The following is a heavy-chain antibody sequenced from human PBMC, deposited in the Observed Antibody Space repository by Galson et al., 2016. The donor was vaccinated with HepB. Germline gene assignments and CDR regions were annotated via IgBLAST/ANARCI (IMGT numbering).Heavy chain of an antibody. CDR2: IYYRGDT. J-gene: IGHJ3*02. CDR3: AAHFRTVFDAFDM. D-gene: IGHD3-3*02. Sequence: SETLSLTCAVSGGSISSSDWWSWVRQRPGKGLEWIGSIYYRGDTYYSPSLKSRVSLSVDESKNQFSLRLTSVTAADTALYYCAAHFRTVFDAFDMWGQGTMVTVSS. V-gene: IGHV4-4*02. CDR1: GGSISSSDW.